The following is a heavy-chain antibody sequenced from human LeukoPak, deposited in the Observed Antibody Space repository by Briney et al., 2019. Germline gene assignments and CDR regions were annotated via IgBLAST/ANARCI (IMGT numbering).Heavy chain of an antibody. CDR2: ISGSGGST. V-gene: IGHV3-23*01. J-gene: IGHJ4*02. CDR3: AKGPSIVVVVAAAI. CDR1: GSTFSSYA. Sequence: GGSLRLSCAASGSTFSSYAMSWVRQAPGKGLEWVSAISGSGGSTYYADSVKGRFTISRDNSENTLYLQMNSLRAEDTAVYYCAKGPSIVVVVAAAIWGQGTLVTVSS. D-gene: IGHD2-15*01.